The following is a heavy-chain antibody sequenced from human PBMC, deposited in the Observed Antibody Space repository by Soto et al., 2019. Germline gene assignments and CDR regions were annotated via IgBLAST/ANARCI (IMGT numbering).Heavy chain of an antibody. CDR3: ARGLTIFGVVINYGMDV. Sequence: SXKVSFKASGYTXTGYYMHLVRQAPGQGLEWMGWINPNSGGTNYAQKFQGWVTMTRDTSISTAYMELSRLRSDDTAVYYCARGLTIFGVVINYGMDVWGQGTTVTVS. J-gene: IGHJ6*02. V-gene: IGHV1-2*04. CDR1: GYTXTGYY. D-gene: IGHD3-3*01. CDR2: INPNSGGT.